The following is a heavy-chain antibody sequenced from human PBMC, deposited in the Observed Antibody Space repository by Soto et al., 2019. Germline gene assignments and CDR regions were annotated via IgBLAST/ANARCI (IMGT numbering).Heavy chain of an antibody. CDR1: GFTFSTYG. V-gene: IGHV3-30*18. CDR2: ISYVGSNK. CDR3: AKDQGEMGVTTTLDY. J-gene: IGHJ4*02. D-gene: IGHD3-16*01. Sequence: PGGSLRLSCASSGFTFSTYGMHWFRKASGKGLEWVAVISYVGSNKYYADSVKGRFTFSRDNSKNMLYLQMNSLRAEDTAVYYCAKDQGEMGVTTTLDYWGQGT.